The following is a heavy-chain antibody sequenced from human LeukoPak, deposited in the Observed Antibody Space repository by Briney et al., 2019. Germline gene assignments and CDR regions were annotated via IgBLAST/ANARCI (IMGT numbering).Heavy chain of an antibody. V-gene: IGHV3-23*01. J-gene: IGHJ4*02. CDR3: AKPGETSNYYFDS. D-gene: IGHD1-1*01. Sequence: PGRSLRLSCAASGFTFDDYAMHWVRQAPGKGLERVSTISNSGRSTYYADSVKGRFTISRDNSKNTLYLQMNSLRAEDTALYYCAKPGETSNYYFDSWGQGTLVTVSS. CDR1: GFTFDDYA. CDR2: ISNSGRST.